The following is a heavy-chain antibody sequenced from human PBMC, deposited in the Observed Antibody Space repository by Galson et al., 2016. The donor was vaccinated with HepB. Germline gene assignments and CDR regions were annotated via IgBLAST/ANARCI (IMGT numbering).Heavy chain of an antibody. Sequence: SLRLSCAASGFTFSSYWIHWVRQVPGKGLVWVARITTDVTDTGYAASVEGRLTVSRDNANRVVYLAMTSLSGDEAAVYYCARDKGADTPFDHWGQGTLVTVSS. CDR2: ITTDVTDT. V-gene: IGHV3-74*01. CDR1: GFTFSSYW. J-gene: IGHJ4*02. CDR3: ARDKGADTPFDH. D-gene: IGHD6-19*01.